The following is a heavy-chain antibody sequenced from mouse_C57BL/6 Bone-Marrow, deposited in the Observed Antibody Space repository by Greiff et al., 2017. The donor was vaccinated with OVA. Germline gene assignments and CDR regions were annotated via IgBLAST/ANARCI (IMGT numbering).Heavy chain of an antibody. CDR1: GYTFTSYW. Sequence: VQLQQPGAELVKPGASVKMSCKASGYTFTSYWITWVKQRPGQGLEWIGDIYPGSGSTNYNEKFKSKATLTVDTSSSTAYMQLSSLTSEDSAVYYCARRTTVVATEYFDVWGTGTTVTVSS. D-gene: IGHD1-1*01. CDR2: IYPGSGST. J-gene: IGHJ1*03. CDR3: ARRTTVVATEYFDV. V-gene: IGHV1-55*01.